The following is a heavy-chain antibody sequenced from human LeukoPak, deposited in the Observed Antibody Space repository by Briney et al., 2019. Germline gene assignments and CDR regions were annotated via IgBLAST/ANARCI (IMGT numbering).Heavy chain of an antibody. J-gene: IGHJ4*02. CDR1: GGSISSSSYY. Sequence: SETLSLTGTVSGGSISSSSYYWGWIRQPPGKGLEWIGSIYYSGSTYYNPSLKSRVTISVDTSKNQFSLKLSSVTAADTAVYYCARGYGAQPGYWGQGTLVTVSS. V-gene: IGHV4-39*07. CDR2: IYYSGST. CDR3: ARGYGAQPGY. D-gene: IGHD4-17*01.